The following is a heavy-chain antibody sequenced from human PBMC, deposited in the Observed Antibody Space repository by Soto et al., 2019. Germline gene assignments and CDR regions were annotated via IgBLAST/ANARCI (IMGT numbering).Heavy chain of an antibody. V-gene: IGHV1-69*04. CDR2: IIPILGIA. CDR1: GGTFSSYT. D-gene: IGHD1-7*01. J-gene: IGHJ4*02. CDR3: AREPNLIRKLNFDY. Sequence: SVKVSCKASGGTFSSYTISWVRHAPGQGLEWMGRIIPILGIANYAQKFQGRVTITADKSTSTAYMELSSLRSEDTAVYYCAREPNLIRKLNFDYWGQGTLVTVS.